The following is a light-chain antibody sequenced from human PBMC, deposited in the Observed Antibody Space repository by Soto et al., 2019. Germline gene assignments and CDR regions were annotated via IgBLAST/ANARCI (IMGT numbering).Light chain of an antibody. CDR2: DVN. V-gene: IGLV2-14*03. CDR3: TSWTTSTTMI. J-gene: IGLJ2*01. CDR1: SSDIGAYNY. Sequence: QSVLTQPASVSGSPGQSITMSCTGTSSDIGAYNYVSWYQQHPGKAPKLMIYDVNIRPSGVSNRFSGSKSGNTASLTISGLQAEDEAEYYCTSWTTSTTMIFGGGTKLTVL.